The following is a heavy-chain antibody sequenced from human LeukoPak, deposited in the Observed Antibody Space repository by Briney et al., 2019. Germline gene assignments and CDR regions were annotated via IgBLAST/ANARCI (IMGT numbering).Heavy chain of an antibody. V-gene: IGHV4-59*08. CDR1: GGSINISY. CDR2: IYHRGST. J-gene: IGHJ3*02. D-gene: IGHD3-9*01. CDR3: ARSGVFSGYDAFDI. Sequence: SETLSLTCTVSGGSINISYWSWIRQPPGKGLEWIGYIYHRGSTNYNPSLKSRITVSVDTSKNQFSLKVTSVTAADTAVYYCARSGVFSGYDAFDIWGQGSMVTVSS.